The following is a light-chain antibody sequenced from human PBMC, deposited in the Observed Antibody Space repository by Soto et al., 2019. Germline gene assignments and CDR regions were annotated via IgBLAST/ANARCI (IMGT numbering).Light chain of an antibody. Sequence: EIVLTQSPGTLSLSPGERATLSCRASQSVSSSYLAWYQQKPGHAPRLLIYGASSRATGIPDRFSGSGSGTHFTLTISRLEPEDFAVYYCRQYYSSPITFGQGTRLEIK. CDR3: RQYYSSPIT. CDR1: QSVSSSY. V-gene: IGKV3-20*01. CDR2: GAS. J-gene: IGKJ5*01.